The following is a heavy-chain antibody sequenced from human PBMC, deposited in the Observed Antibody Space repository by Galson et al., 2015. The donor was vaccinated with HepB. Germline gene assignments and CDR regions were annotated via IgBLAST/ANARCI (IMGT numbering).Heavy chain of an antibody. CDR3: AKDTTITGGPIDY. D-gene: IGHD5-12*01. CDR1: GFTFSSYG. CDR2: IRYDGSNK. Sequence: SLRLSCAASGFTFSSYGMHWVRQAPGKGLEWVAFIRYDGSNKYYADSVKGRFTISRDNSKNTLYLQMNSLRAEDTAVYYCAKDTTITGGPIDYWGQGTLVTVSS. J-gene: IGHJ4*02. V-gene: IGHV3-30*02.